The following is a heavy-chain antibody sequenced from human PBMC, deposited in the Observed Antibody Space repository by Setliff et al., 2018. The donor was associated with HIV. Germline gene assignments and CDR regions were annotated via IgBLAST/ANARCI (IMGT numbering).Heavy chain of an antibody. J-gene: IGHJ4*02. Sequence: SETLSLTCRLSGDSIVFDDSTRSYHCSWIRQPPGKGLEWIGSTPYRGRTNYNPSLRSRVTISLDTSTSQFSLRLNSVTAADTAVYFCAKSSPSIGYISDHWGQGTLVTVSS. V-gene: IGHV4-39*07. CDR1: GDSIVFDDSTRSYH. CDR3: AKSSPSIGYISDH. D-gene: IGHD5-12*01. CDR2: TPYRGRT.